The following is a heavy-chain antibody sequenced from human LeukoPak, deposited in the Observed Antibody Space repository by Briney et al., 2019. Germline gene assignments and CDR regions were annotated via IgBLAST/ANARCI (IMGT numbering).Heavy chain of an antibody. CDR1: GGSISGYY. D-gene: IGHD1-7*01. J-gene: IGHJ3*02. CDR3: ARLITGTTTAFDI. Sequence: SETLSLTCSVSGGSISGYYWTWIRQPAGEGLEWIGRVYTSGSTHYNPSPKTRLAMSVDTSKNQFSLKLSSVTAADTAVYYCARLITGTTTAFDIWGQGTMVTVSS. CDR2: VYTSGST. V-gene: IGHV4-4*07.